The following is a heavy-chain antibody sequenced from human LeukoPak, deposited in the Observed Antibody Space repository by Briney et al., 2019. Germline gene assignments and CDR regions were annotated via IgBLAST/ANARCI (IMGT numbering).Heavy chain of an antibody. J-gene: IGHJ6*02. D-gene: IGHD1-26*01. Sequence: GGSLRLSCAASGFTVSSNYMSWVRQAPGKGLEWVSVIYSGGSTYYADSVKGRFTISRDNSKNTLYLQMNSLRAEDTAVYYCARSKSYSYYGMDVWGQGTTVTVSS. CDR2: IYSGGST. V-gene: IGHV3-66*01. CDR3: ARSKSYSYYGMDV. CDR1: GFTVSSNY.